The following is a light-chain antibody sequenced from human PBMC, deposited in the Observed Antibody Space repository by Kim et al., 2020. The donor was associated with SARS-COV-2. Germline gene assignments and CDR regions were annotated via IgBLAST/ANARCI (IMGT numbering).Light chain of an antibody. CDR1: HDINIF. CDR3: QQFDTLPLT. CDR2: DAS. Sequence: DIQMTQSPSSLSASVGDRVTITCRASHDINIFLNWFQQKPGEAPKLLISDASSLETGLPSRFSGSGSGTYFTFTISSLQPGDVATYYCQQFDTLPLTFGGGTKVDSK. V-gene: IGKV1-33*01. J-gene: IGKJ4*01.